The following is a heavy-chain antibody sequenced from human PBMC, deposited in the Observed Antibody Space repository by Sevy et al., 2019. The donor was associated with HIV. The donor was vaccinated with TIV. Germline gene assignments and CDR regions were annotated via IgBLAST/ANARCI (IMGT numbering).Heavy chain of an antibody. CDR2: LSFGCGEI. J-gene: IGHJ4*02. V-gene: IGHV3-23*01. Sequence: GGSLRLSCAASGFTFSKYSMSWDRQPPGKGLEWVSTLSFGCGEINYADSVKGRFTISRDNSKSSVYLQMNNLRPEDTAMYYCAREGCTKPHDYWGQGTLVTVSS. D-gene: IGHD2-8*01. CDR3: AREGCTKPHDY. CDR1: GFTFSKYS.